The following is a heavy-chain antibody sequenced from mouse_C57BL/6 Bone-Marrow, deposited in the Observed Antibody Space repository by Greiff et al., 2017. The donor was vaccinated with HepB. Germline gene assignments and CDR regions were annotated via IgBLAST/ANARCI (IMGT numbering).Heavy chain of an antibody. CDR1: GYTFTSYW. CDR2: IDPSDSYT. V-gene: IGHV1-50*01. Sequence: QVQLQQSGAELVKPGASVKLSCKASGYTFTSYWMQWVKQRPGQGLEWIGEIDPSDSYTNYNQKFKGKATLTVDTSSSTAYMQLSSLTSEDSAVYYCAREGWAYWYFDVWGTGTTVTVSS. CDR3: AREGWAYWYFDV. J-gene: IGHJ1*03. D-gene: IGHD2-3*01.